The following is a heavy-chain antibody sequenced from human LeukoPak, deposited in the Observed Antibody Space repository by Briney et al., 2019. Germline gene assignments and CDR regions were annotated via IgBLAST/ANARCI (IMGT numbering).Heavy chain of an antibody. V-gene: IGHV3-43*01. CDR2: AGWAGGTT. CDR1: GFNFDRYT. Sequence: GGSLRLSCATSGFNFDRYTIHWVRQAPGKGLEWVSLAGWAGGTTFYSDSVRGRFTISRDSGRKSVYLQMNSLTTDDTAFYFCEKEWDTIFFDYWGRGALVTVPS. J-gene: IGHJ4*02. D-gene: IGHD3-3*01. CDR3: EKEWDTIFFDY.